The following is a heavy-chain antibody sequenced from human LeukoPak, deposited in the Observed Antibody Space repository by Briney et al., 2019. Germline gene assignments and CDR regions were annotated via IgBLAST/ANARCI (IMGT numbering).Heavy chain of an antibody. V-gene: IGHV1-18*01. J-gene: IGHJ4*02. D-gene: IGHD3-16*01. CDR1: GYTFTRYG. CDR2: ISAYYGNT. Sequence: AAVWVPCHAYGYTFTRYGISWLRQAHGQVLASMRWISAYYGNTNYAQGLKRRGHMTTDPSTSTAYMELRSLRSDDTAVYYCARWGKLVAGGYFDYWGQGTLVRVSS. CDR3: ARWGKLVAGGYFDY.